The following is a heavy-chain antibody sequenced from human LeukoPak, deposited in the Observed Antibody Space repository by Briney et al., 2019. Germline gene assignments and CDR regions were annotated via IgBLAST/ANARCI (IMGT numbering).Heavy chain of an antibody. V-gene: IGHV1-69*04. D-gene: IGHD6-13*01. CDR2: IIPILGIA. CDR1: GGTFSSYA. J-gene: IGHJ5*02. CDR3: ARGWDSSSWYNWFDP. Sequence: SVKVSCKASGGTFSSYAISWVRQAPGQGLEWMGRIIPILGIANYAQKFQSRVTITADKSTSTAYMELSSLRAEDTAVYYCARGWDSSSWYNWFDPWGQGTLVTVSS.